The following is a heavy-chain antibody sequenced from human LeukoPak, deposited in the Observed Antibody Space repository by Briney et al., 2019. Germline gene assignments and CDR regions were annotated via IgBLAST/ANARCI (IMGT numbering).Heavy chain of an antibody. CDR3: AREVAAAAFDI. J-gene: IGHJ3*02. CDR2: IYSGGST. Sequence: QPGGSLRLSCAASGFTVSSNYMSWVRQAPGKGLEWVSVIYSGGSTYYADSVKGRFTISRDNSKSTLYLQMNSLRAEDTAVYYCAREVAAAAFDIWGQGTMVTVSS. V-gene: IGHV3-66*01. CDR1: GFTVSSNY. D-gene: IGHD6-13*01.